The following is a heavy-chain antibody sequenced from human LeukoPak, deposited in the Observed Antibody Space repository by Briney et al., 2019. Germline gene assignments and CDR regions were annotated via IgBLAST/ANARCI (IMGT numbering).Heavy chain of an antibody. CDR3: ARGGEWLDPERTPVDY. CDR1: AFIFSGHW. D-gene: IGHD6-19*01. V-gene: IGHV3-7*01. CDR2: IKEDGSKK. Sequence: GGSLRLSCEGSAFIFSGHWMNWVRQTPGKGLEWVANIKEDGSKKNYVDSVKGRFTISRDNSKNTLYLQMNSLRAEDTAVYYCARGGEWLDPERTPVDYWGQGTLVTVSS. J-gene: IGHJ4*02.